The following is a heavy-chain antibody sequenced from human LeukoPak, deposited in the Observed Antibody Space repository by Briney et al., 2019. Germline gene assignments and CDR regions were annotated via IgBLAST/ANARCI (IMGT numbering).Heavy chain of an antibody. D-gene: IGHD2-15*01. J-gene: IGHJ4*02. CDR2: IYHSGST. Sequence: PSETLSLTCTVSGGSISSGSYYWSWIRQPPGKGLEWIGSIYHSGSTYYNPSLKSRVTISVDTSKNQFSLKLSSVTAADTAVYYCARDSSSGGSNYWGQGTLVTVSS. CDR3: ARDSSSGGSNY. V-gene: IGHV4-39*07. CDR1: GGSISSGSYY.